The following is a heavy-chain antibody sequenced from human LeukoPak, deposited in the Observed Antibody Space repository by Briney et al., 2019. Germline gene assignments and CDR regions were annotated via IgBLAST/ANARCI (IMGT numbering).Heavy chain of an antibody. J-gene: IGHJ4*02. D-gene: IGHD4-17*01. CDR2: IYSGGTT. CDR1: GFTVSSNY. Sequence: GGSLRLSCAASGFTVSSNYMSWVRQAPGKGLEWVSVIYSGGTTYYADSVKGRFTISRDNSKNTLYLQMNSLRAEDTAVYYCGKRATPNGDYRGHYFDYWGQGILVTVSS. CDR3: GKRATPNGDYRGHYFDY. V-gene: IGHV3-53*01.